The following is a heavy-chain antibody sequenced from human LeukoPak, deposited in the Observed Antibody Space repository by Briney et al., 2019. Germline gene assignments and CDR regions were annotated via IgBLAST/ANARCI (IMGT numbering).Heavy chain of an antibody. D-gene: IGHD1-26*01. CDR3: ARDDGSYFDY. CDR2: IYYSGRT. CDR1: GGSISSGGYY. J-gene: IGHJ4*02. V-gene: IGHV4-31*03. Sequence: SETLSLTCTVSGGSISSGGYYWSWIRQHPGKGLEWIGYIYYSGRTYYNPSLKSRVTISVDTSKNQFSLKLSSVTAADTAVYYCARDDGSYFDYWGQGTLVTVSS.